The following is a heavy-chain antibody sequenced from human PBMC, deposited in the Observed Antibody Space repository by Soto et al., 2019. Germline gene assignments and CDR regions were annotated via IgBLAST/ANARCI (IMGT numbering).Heavy chain of an antibody. CDR1: GFTFSRDT. D-gene: IGHD3-3*01. Sequence: GGSLRLSCVASGFTFSRDTMNWVRQAPGKGLEWVSSISSSTTYIYYADSVRGRFTISRDNAKNSLYLEMNSLRAEDTAVYYCAGGNNDFWSPFDYWGQGTLVTVSS. J-gene: IGHJ4*02. V-gene: IGHV3-21*01. CDR3: AGGNNDFWSPFDY. CDR2: ISSSTTYI.